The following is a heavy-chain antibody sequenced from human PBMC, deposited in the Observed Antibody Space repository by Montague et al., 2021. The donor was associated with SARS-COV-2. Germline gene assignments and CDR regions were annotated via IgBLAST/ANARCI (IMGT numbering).Heavy chain of an antibody. V-gene: IGHV4-39*07. CDR1: GGSISSSSYY. Sequence: SQSLSLTCTVSGGSISSSSYYWGWIRQPLGKGLEWIGEINHSGSSYYNPSLKSRVTISVDTSKNQFSLKLSSVTAADTAVYYCASRNRGNRGAFDIWGQGTMVTVSS. CDR3: ASRNRGNRGAFDI. J-gene: IGHJ3*02. D-gene: IGHD3-10*01. CDR2: INHSGSS.